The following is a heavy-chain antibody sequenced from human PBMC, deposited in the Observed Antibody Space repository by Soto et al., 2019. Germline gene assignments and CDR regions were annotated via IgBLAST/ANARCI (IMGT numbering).Heavy chain of an antibody. CDR1: GGSISTGDYY. CDR3: ARDPPVETDYVTGMDV. CDR2: IYYIGYT. D-gene: IGHD4-17*01. Sequence: SETLSLTCTVSGGSISTGDYYWSLIRQPPWKGLEWIGSIYYIGYTEYNPSLKSRLTMSVDTSKNQFSLRLTSVTAADTAVYYCARDPPVETDYVTGMDVWGQGTTVTVSS. J-gene: IGHJ6*02. V-gene: IGHV4-30-4*01.